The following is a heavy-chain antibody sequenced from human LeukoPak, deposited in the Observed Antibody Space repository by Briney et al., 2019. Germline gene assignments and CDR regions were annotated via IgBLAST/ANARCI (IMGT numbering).Heavy chain of an antibody. CDR2: FYPEEGEP. CDR3: ATGRPASLLDY. J-gene: IGHJ4*02. V-gene: IGHV1-24*01. CDR1: GDTLSELS. Sequence: AASVTVSCTVSGDTLSELSMHWVRQAPGKGLEWMGGFYPEEGEPIYAQKFQRRVTMPDDTSTDTAYMEVTNLRSDDTAVYYCATGRPASLLDYWGQGTLVTVSS.